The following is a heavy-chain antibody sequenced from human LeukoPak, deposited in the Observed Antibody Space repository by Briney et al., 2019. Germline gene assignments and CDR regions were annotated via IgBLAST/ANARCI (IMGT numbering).Heavy chain of an antibody. Sequence: GGSLRLSCAASGFTFSSYAMSWVRQAPGKGLEWVSAISGSGGSTYYADSVKGRFTISRDNSKNTLYLQMNSLRAEDTAVYYCAKVRGERPINYYDILTGYYNVFDYWGQGTLVTVSS. J-gene: IGHJ4*02. CDR1: GFTFSSYA. CDR3: AKVRGERPINYYDILTGYYNVFDY. V-gene: IGHV3-23*01. CDR2: ISGSGGST. D-gene: IGHD3-9*01.